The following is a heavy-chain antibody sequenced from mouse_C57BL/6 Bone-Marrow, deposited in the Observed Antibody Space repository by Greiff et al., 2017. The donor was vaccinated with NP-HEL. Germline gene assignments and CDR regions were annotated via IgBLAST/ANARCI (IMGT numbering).Heavy chain of an antibody. CDR1: GFTFSSYG. Sequence: EVKLVESGGDLVKPGGSLKLSCAASGFTFSSYGMSWVRQTPDKRLEWVATISSGGSYTYYPDSVKGRFTISRDNAKNTLYLQMSNLKSEDTAMYYCARRELTGTFYFDYWGQGTTLTVSS. CDR2: ISSGGSYT. D-gene: IGHD4-1*01. V-gene: IGHV5-6*02. CDR3: ARRELTGTFYFDY. J-gene: IGHJ2*01.